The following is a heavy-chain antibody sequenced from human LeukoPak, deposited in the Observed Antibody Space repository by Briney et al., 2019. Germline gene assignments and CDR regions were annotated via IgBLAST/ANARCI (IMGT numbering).Heavy chain of an antibody. V-gene: IGHV3-7*01. CDR1: GFTFSSYW. CDR2: IKQDGSEK. CDR3: ARDRAPYYYDSSGHT. J-gene: IGHJ4*02. Sequence: GGSLRLSCAASGFTFSSYWMSWVRQAPGKGLEWVANIKQDGSEKYYVDSVKGRFTISRDNAKNSLYLQMNSLRAEDTAVYYCARDRAPYYYDSSGHTWGQGTLVTVSS. D-gene: IGHD3-22*01.